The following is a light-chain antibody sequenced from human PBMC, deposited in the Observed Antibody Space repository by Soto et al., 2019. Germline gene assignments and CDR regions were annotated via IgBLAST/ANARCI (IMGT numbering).Light chain of an antibody. CDR3: QQYSFYYT. J-gene: IGKJ2*01. CDR1: QAISRS. Sequence: DFQMTQSHSTLFVSVGVRVTITCRASQAISRSMAWYQQKPGKAPKLLIYDASSLESGVPSRFSGSGSGTEFTLTISSLQPEDFATYYCQQYSFYYTFGQGTKVDIK. V-gene: IGKV1-5*01. CDR2: DAS.